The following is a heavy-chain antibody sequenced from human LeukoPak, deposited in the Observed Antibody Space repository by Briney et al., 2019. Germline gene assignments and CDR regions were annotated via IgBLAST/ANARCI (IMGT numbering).Heavy chain of an antibody. CDR3: ARAGIAAAGLLHY. Sequence: PGGSLRLSCAASGFTFSSYWMSWVRQAPGKGLEWVANIKQDGSEKYYVDSVKGRFTISRDNAKNSLYLRMNSLRAEDTAVYYCARAGIAAAGLLHYWGQGTLVTVSS. V-gene: IGHV3-7*03. J-gene: IGHJ4*02. CDR2: IKQDGSEK. CDR1: GFTFSSYW. D-gene: IGHD6-13*01.